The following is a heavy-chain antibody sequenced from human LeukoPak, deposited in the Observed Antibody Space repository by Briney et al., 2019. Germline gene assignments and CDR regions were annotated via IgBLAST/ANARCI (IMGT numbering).Heavy chain of an antibody. V-gene: IGHV3-48*03. CDR1: GFTFSSYE. Sequence: GGSLRLSCAASGFTFSSYEMNWVRQAPGKGLEWVSSISRSGSTKYYADSVKGRFTISRDNAKNSLFLQMNSLRAEDTAVYYCARVLRYCSGGNCYSGGLGYMDVWGKGTTVTVSS. CDR2: ISRSGSTK. D-gene: IGHD2-15*01. CDR3: ARVLRYCSGGNCYSGGLGYMDV. J-gene: IGHJ6*03.